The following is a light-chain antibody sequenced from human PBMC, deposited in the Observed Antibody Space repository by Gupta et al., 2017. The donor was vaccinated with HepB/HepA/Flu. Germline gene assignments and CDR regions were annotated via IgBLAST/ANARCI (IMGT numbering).Light chain of an antibody. V-gene: IGKV3-15*01. CDR2: GAS. J-gene: IGKJ2*01. CDR3: QHHNNWPPDT. CDR1: QSVSSN. Sequence: IMMTQSPATLSVSPGERATLSCRASQSVSSNLAWYQRKPGQAPRLRTYGASARATGIPARFSGSGCGTKFSLTISSRQSEDYAVYYCQHHNNWPPDTFGQGTKLEIK.